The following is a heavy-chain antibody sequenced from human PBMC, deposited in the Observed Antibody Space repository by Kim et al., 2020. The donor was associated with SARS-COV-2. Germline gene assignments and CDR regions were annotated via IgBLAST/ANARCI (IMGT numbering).Heavy chain of an antibody. CDR1: GYTFTTYA. D-gene: IGHD2-21*01. V-gene: IGHV1-3*01. CDR2: INPTRGNT. CDR3: ARSVAIMPPGMDV. Sequence: ASVKVSCKASGYTFTTYAMQWVRQAPGQGLEWMGWINPTRGNTKYSDTFQGRVTLTRDTSARTAYMELNSLRPEDTAVYYCARSVAIMPPGMDVWGQGPTVTVSS. J-gene: IGHJ6*02.